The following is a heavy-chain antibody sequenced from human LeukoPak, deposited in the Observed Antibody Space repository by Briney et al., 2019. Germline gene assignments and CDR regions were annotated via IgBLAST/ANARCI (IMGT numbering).Heavy chain of an antibody. CDR3: ARDIEGTAVAGTPFDY. V-gene: IGHV1-2*02. CDR1: GYTFTGYY. CDR2: INPNSGGT. J-gene: IGHJ4*02. Sequence: ASVKVSCKTSGYTFTGYYMHWVRQAPGQGLEWMGWINPNSGGTNYAQKFQGRVTMTRDTSISTAYMDMSSLRSDDTAVYYCARDIEGTAVAGTPFDYWGQGTLVTVSS. D-gene: IGHD6-19*01.